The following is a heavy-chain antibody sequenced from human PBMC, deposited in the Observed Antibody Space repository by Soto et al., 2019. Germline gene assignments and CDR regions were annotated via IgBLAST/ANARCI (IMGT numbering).Heavy chain of an antibody. J-gene: IGHJ4*02. CDR2: INHSGST. Sequence: SETLSLTCAVYGGSFSGYYWSWIRQPPGKGLEWIGEINHSGSTNYNPSLKSRVTISVDTSKNQFSLKLSSVTAADTAVYYCARSEAVAGADYWGQGTLVTSPQ. CDR1: GGSFSGYY. V-gene: IGHV4-34*01. CDR3: ARSEAVAGADY. D-gene: IGHD6-19*01.